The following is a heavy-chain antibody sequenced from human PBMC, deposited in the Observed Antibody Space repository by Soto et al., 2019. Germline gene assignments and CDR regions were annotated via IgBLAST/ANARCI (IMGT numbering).Heavy chain of an antibody. D-gene: IGHD6-6*01. CDR1: GFTVSSTY. CDR3: ARDRPNWFDP. J-gene: IGHJ5*02. Sequence: EVQLVESGGGLVQPGGSLRLSCAASGFTVSSTYMSWVRQAPGRGLECVSVIYSGGSTYYSDSVKGRLTISRDNSKNTLYLQINSLRDEDTAVYYCARDRPNWFDPWGQGTLVTVSS. V-gene: IGHV3-53*01. CDR2: IYSGGST.